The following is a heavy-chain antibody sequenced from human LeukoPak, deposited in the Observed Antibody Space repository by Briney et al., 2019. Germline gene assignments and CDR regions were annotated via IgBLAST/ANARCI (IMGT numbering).Heavy chain of an antibody. J-gene: IGHJ6*03. CDR1: GYTFTIYV. CDR2: MNPKRGNT. D-gene: IGHD3-22*01. Sequence: ASVNVSCKASGYTFTIYVINGVRQATEQGLEWMGWMNPKRGNTGYTQKLQGRVTINRNTSISTAYMELSSLRSEDTAVYYCATVHYDSSGYYYYYYYYYMDVWGKGTTVTISS. CDR3: ATVHYDSSGYYYYYYYYYMDV. V-gene: IGHV1-8*01.